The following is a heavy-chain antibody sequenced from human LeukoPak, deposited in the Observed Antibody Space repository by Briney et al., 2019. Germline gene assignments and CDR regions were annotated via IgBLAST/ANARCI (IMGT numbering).Heavy chain of an antibody. V-gene: IGHV3-30*09. CDR3: ARPVSNGYFHDSGGYYPYAMDV. CDR2: ISYDGSNT. Sequence: GGSLRLSCAASGFTFSTSTMHWVRQAPGKGMEWVAVISYDGSNTFYADSVKGRFAISRDNSKNTLYLQMNSLRGYDSAVYYCARPVSNGYFHDSGGYYPYAMDVWGQGTTVTVSS. J-gene: IGHJ6*02. D-gene: IGHD3-22*01. CDR1: GFTFSTST.